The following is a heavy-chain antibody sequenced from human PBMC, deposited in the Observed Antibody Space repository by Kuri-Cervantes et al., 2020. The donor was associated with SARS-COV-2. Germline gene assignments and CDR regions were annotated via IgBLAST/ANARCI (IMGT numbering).Heavy chain of an antibody. D-gene: IGHD3-16*01. J-gene: IGHJ3*02. CDR2: INHSGST. CDR1: GGSFSGYY. CDR3: ARHRWGRDAFDI. V-gene: IGHV4-34*01. Sequence: SETLSLTCAVYGGSFSGYYWSWIRQPPGKGLEWIGEINHSGSTNYNPSLKSRVTISVDTSKNQFSLKLSSVTAADTAVYYCARHRWGRDAFDIWGQGTTVTVSS.